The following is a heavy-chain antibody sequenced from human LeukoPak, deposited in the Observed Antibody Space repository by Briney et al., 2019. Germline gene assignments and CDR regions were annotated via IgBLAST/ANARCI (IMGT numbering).Heavy chain of an antibody. Sequence: SETLSLTCAVYGGSFSGYYCSWIRQPPGKGLEWIGEINHSGSTNYNPPLKSRVTISVDTSKNQFSLKLSSVTAADTAVYYCARYSMGYGSGSSDAFDIWGQGTMVTVSS. V-gene: IGHV4-34*01. J-gene: IGHJ3*02. CDR2: INHSGST. D-gene: IGHD3-10*01. CDR1: GGSFSGYY. CDR3: ARYSMGYGSGSSDAFDI.